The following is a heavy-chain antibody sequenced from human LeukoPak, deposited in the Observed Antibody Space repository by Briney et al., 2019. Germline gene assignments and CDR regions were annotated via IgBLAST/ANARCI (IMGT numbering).Heavy chain of an antibody. CDR1: GFTFSSYE. CDR3: ARESVDWFDP. V-gene: IGHV3-48*03. J-gene: IGHJ5*02. CDR2: ISSSGSTK. Sequence: PGGSLRLSCAASGFTFSSYEMNWVRQAPGKGLEWVAYISSSGSTKYYVDSVKGRFTISRGNAKNLMYLQMNSLRAEDTAVYYCARESVDWFDPWGQGTLVTVSS.